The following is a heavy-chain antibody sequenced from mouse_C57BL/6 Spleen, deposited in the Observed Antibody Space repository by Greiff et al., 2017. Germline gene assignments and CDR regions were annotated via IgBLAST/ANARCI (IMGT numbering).Heavy chain of an antibody. J-gene: IGHJ1*03. V-gene: IGHV5-4*01. D-gene: IGHD2-5*01. Sequence: EVQLVESGGGLVKPGGSLKLSCAASGFTFSSYAMSWVRQTPEKRLEWVATISDGGSYTYYPDNVKGRFTISRDNAKNNLYLQMSHLKSEDTAMYYCARGAYYSNYVGWYFDVWGTGTTVTVSS. CDR3: ARGAYYSNYVGWYFDV. CDR1: GFTFSSYA. CDR2: ISDGGSYT.